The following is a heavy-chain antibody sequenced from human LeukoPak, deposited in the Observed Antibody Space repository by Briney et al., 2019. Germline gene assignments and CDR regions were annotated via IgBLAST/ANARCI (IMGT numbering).Heavy chain of an antibody. CDR2: IYYSGST. V-gene: IGHV4-59*01. CDR1: GGSISSYY. Sequence: SETLSLTCTVSGGSISSYYWSWIRQPPGKGLEWIGYIYYSGSTNYNPSLKSRVTISVDTSKNQLSLKLSSVTAADTAVYYCARDRSGDSSSSNYYYYYGMDVWGQGTTVTVSS. CDR3: ARDRSGDSSSSNYYYYYGMDV. J-gene: IGHJ6*02. D-gene: IGHD6-13*01.